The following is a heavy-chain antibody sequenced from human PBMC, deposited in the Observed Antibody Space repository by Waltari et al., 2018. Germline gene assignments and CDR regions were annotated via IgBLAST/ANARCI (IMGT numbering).Heavy chain of an antibody. CDR3: ARVRLATGFSQY. Sequence: VQLVQSGAEVKKPGASVKVSCKASGYTFTGYYIHWVRQAPGQGLEWMGWINSNSGGTNYAQKFQGSVTMTRDTSISTAYLELRSLRSDDTALYYCARVRLATGFSQYWGQGTLVTVSS. V-gene: IGHV1-2*02. J-gene: IGHJ4*02. CDR1: GYTFTGYY. CDR2: INSNSGGT. D-gene: IGHD5-12*01.